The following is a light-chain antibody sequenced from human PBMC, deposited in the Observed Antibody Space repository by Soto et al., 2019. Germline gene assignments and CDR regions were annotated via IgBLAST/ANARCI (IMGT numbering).Light chain of an antibody. CDR1: QAISRS. V-gene: IGKV1-9*01. J-gene: IGKJ2*01. CDR3: QHLNDYRYT. Sequence: DIQLTQSPSFLSASVGDRVTITCRASQAISRSLAWYQHNPGKAPKLLIYAASTLQNGVPSSFSGSGSGTEFTLTINNLQPEDFATYYCQHLNDYRYTFGQGTKVEIK. CDR2: AAS.